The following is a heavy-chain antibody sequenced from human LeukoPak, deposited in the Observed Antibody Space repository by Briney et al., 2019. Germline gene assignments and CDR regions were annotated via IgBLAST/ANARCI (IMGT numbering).Heavy chain of an antibody. J-gene: IGHJ4*02. Sequence: GGPLRLSCAASGFTFSSHWKSWVRPAPGKGLEWVANIKQDGGEKHYVDSVKGRFTISRDNAKNSLYLQMNSLRAEDTAVYYCAGDVRGVSYYFDYWGQGTLVTVSS. CDR1: GFTFSSHW. CDR3: AGDVRGVSYYFDY. CDR2: IKQDGGEK. D-gene: IGHD3-16*01. V-gene: IGHV3-7*01.